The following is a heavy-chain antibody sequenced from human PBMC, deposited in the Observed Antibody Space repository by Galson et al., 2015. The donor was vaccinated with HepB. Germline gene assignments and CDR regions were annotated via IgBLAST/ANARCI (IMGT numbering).Heavy chain of an antibody. CDR3: AKGYNPFFP. CDR2: ISYDGTKY. CDR1: GFTFSSYG. V-gene: IGHV3-33*06. D-gene: IGHD1-14*01. Sequence: SLRLSCAVSGFTFSSYGMDWVRQAPGKGLEWVASISYDGTKYYYADAVKDRFTISRDNFQNTLYLQMNNLRAEDTALYYCAKGYNPFFPWGQGTLVTVSS. J-gene: IGHJ5*02.